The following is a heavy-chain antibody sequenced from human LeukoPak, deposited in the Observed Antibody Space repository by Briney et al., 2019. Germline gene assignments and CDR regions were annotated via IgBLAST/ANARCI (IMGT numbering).Heavy chain of an antibody. CDR2: ISYDGSNK. CDR3: ARDFAYGYSYGENWFDP. V-gene: IGHV3-30*03. CDR1: GFTFSSYG. D-gene: IGHD5-18*01. Sequence: PGRSLRLSCAASGFTFSSYGMHWVRQAPGKGLEWVAVISYDGSNKYYADSVKGRFTISRDNSKNTLYLQMNSLRAEDTAVYYCARDFAYGYSYGENWFDPWGQGTLVTVSS. J-gene: IGHJ5*02.